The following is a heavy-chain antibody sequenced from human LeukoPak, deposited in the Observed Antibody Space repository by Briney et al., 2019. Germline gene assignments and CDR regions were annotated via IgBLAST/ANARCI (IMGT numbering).Heavy chain of an antibody. V-gene: IGHV3-7*01. D-gene: IGHD3-22*01. CDR3: ARDHHPPPWVVAVIGSAFDI. J-gene: IGHJ3*02. CDR2: IKQDGSEK. Sequence: GGSLRLSCAASGFTFSSYWMSWVRQAPGKGLEWVANIKQDGSEKYYVDSVKGRFTISRDNAKNSLYLQMNSLRAEDTAVYYCARDHHPPPWVVAVIGSAFDIWGQGTMVTVSS. CDR1: GFTFSSYW.